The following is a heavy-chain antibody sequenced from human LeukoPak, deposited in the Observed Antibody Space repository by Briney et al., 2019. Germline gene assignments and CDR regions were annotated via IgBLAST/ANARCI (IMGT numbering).Heavy chain of an antibody. CDR2: ISAYNGNT. CDR1: GYTFTSYG. J-gene: IGHJ4*02. Sequence: ASVKVSCKASGYTFTSYGISWVRQAPGQGLEWMGWISAYNGNTNYAQKLQGRVTMTTDTSTSTAYMELRSLRSDDTAVYYCARDGAPHGSGSYLRFDYWGQGTLVTVSS. V-gene: IGHV1-18*01. CDR3: ARDGAPHGSGSYLRFDY. D-gene: IGHD3-10*01.